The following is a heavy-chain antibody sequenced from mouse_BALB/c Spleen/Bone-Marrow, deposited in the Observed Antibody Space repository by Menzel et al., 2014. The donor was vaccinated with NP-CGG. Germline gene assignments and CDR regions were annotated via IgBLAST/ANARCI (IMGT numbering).Heavy chain of an antibody. D-gene: IGHD2-14*01. V-gene: IGHV1-69*02. Sequence: QVQLQQSGAELVRPGASVKLSCKASGYTFTNYWINWVKQRPGRGLEWIGNTYPFDSYTNYNQKFKDKATLSVDKSSSTAYMQLDSPTSEDSAVYYCTRGYDYFDYWGQGTTLTVSS. CDR1: GYTFTNYW. CDR3: TRGYDYFDY. J-gene: IGHJ2*01. CDR2: TYPFDSYT.